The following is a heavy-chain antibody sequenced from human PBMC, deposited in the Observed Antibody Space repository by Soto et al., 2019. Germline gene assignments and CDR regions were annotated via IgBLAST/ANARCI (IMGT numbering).Heavy chain of an antibody. D-gene: IGHD3-22*01. CDR2: IYHSGST. J-gene: IGHJ3*02. Sequence: SETLSLTCAVTGGAISSGGYSRSWIREPPGKGLEWIGYIYHSGSTYYNPSLKSRVTISVDRSKNQFSLKLSSVTAADTAVYYCARAGSYHDSSGYYSDAFDTWGQGTMVT. V-gene: IGHV4-30-2*01. CDR3: ARAGSYHDSSGYYSDAFDT. CDR1: GGAISSGGYS.